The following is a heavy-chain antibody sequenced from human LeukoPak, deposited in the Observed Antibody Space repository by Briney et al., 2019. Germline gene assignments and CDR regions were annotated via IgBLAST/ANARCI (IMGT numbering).Heavy chain of an antibody. CDR1: GYSISSGYY. CDR2: IYHSGST. J-gene: IGHJ4*02. V-gene: IGHV4-38-2*01. CDR3: AIRTVFRDHTADY. D-gene: IGHD4-17*01. Sequence: SETLSLTCAVSGYSISSGYYWGWIRQPPGKGLEWIGSIYHSGSTYYNPSLKSRVTISVDTSKNQFSLKPSSVTAADTAVYYCAIRTVFRDHTADYWGQGTLVTVSS.